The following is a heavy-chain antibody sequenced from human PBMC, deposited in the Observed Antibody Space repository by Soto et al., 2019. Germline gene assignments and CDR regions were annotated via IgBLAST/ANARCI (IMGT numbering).Heavy chain of an antibody. CDR2: ISYDGSNK. J-gene: IGHJ4*02. D-gene: IGHD5-18*01. CDR3: AKVWDTAMVTLFSDY. Sequence: GGSLRLSCAASGFTFSSYGMHWVRQAPGKGLEWVAVISYDGSNKYYADSVKGRFTISRDNSKNTLYLQMNSLRAEDTAVYYCAKVWDTAMVTLFSDYWGQGTLVTVSS. V-gene: IGHV3-30*18. CDR1: GFTFSSYG.